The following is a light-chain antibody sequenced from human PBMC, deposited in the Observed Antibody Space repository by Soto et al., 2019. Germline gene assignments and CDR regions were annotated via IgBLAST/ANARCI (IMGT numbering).Light chain of an antibody. V-gene: IGLV2-14*03. CDR2: DVS. CDR3: GSYASSNTVL. J-gene: IGLJ2*01. CDR1: SSDIGGYNY. Sequence: QSVLTQPASVSGSPGQSITISCTGTSSDIGGYNYVSWYQQHPGKAPKLMIYDVSDRPSGVSNRFSGSKSGNTASLTISGLHAEDDADYYCGSYASSNTVLFGGGTKLTVL.